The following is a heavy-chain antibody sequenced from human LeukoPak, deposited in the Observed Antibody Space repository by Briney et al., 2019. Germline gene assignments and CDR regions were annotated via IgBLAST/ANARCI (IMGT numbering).Heavy chain of an antibody. CDR3: ARGGLSSSWYDFDY. J-gene: IGHJ4*02. CDR1: GYTFTGYY. Sequence: GASVKVSCKASGYTFTGYYMHWVRQAPGQGLEWMGWINPNSGGTNYAQKLQGRVTMTTDTSTSTAYMELRSLRSDETAVYYCARGGLSSSWYDFDYWGQGTLVTVS. V-gene: IGHV1-2*02. D-gene: IGHD6-13*01. CDR2: INPNSGGT.